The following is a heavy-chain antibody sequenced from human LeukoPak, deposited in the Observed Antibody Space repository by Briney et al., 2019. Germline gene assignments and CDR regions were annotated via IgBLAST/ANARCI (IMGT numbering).Heavy chain of an antibody. V-gene: IGHV3-30*18. J-gene: IGHJ4*02. D-gene: IGHD3-22*01. Sequence: GGSLRLSCAASGFTFSNYDMHWVRQAPGKGLEWVAFISYDGTNKYYADSVKGRFTFSRDNSKYTLYLQMNSLRAEDAAVYYCAKGSSSGTVDYWGQGTLVTVSS. CDR3: AKGSSSGTVDY. CDR2: ISYDGTNK. CDR1: GFTFSNYD.